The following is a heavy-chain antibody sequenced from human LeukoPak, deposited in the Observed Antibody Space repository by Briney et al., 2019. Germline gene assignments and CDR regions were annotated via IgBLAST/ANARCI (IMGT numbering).Heavy chain of an antibody. J-gene: IGHJ6*03. CDR2: ISGSGGST. CDR3: AKLGKTENHYGSGRFSYYYYMDV. CDR1: GFTFSSYA. D-gene: IGHD3-10*01. V-gene: IGHV3-23*01. Sequence: GGSLRLSCAASGFTFSSYAMSWVRQAPGKGLEWVSAISGSGGSTYYADSVKGRFTISRDNSKNTLYLQMNSLRAEDTAVYYCAKLGKTENHYGSGRFSYYYYMDVWGKGTTVTISS.